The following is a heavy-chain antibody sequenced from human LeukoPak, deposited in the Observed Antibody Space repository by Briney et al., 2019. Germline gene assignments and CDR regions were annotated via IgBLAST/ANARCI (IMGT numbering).Heavy chain of an antibody. J-gene: IGHJ4*02. CDR1: GFTFSSYS. CDR2: ISFSGGYI. V-gene: IGHV3-21*01. D-gene: IGHD5-18*01. Sequence: GGSLRLSCAASGFTFSSYSMNWVRQAPGKGLEWVSSISFSGGYIYYADSLKGRITISRDNAKKSLYLQMNSLRAEDTAVYYCARRATTERGHSYGLDYWSQGTLVTVSS. CDR3: ARRATTERGHSYGLDY.